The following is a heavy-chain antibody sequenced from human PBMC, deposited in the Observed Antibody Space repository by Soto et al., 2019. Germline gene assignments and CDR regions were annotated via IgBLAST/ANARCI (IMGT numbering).Heavy chain of an antibody. Sequence: PSETLSLTCAVYGGSFSGYYWSWIRQPPGKGLEWIGEINHSGSTNYNPSLKSRVTISVDTSKNQFSLKLSSVTAADTAVYYCARGALDSSGYSTGMDVWGQGTTVTAP. CDR1: GGSFSGYY. CDR3: ARGALDSSGYSTGMDV. D-gene: IGHD3-22*01. V-gene: IGHV4-34*01. CDR2: INHSGST. J-gene: IGHJ6*02.